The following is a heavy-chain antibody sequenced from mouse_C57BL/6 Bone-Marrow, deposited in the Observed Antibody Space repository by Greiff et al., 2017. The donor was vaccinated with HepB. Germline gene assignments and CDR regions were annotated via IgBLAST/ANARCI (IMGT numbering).Heavy chain of an antibody. Sequence: QVQLQQPGAELVMPGASVKLSCKASGYTFTSYWMHWVKQRPGQGLEWIGEIDPSDSYTNYNQKFKGKSTLTVDKSSSTAYMQLSRLTSEDSAVYYCARGIRFDYWGQGTTLTVSS. V-gene: IGHV1-69*01. CDR2: IDPSDSYT. J-gene: IGHJ2*01. CDR1: GYTFTSYW. CDR3: ARGIRFDY.